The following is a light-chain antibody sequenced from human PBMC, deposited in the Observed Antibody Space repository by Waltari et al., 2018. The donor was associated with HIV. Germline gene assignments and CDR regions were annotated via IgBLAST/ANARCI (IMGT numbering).Light chain of an antibody. J-gene: IGLJ2*01. CDR1: SSDIGYYDC. CDR2: EVT. V-gene: IGLV2-14*01. Sequence: QSALTQPASVSGSPGQSIVLPCTGSSSDIGYYDCVSWYQQYPGQAPKALIYEVTSRPSGTSSRLSGSTSATTAFLAISKLQPDDEADYFCSSYTRRGTVVFGGGTRLTVL. CDR3: SSYTRRGTVV.